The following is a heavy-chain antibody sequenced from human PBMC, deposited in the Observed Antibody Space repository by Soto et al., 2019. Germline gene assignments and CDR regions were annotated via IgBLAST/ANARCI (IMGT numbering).Heavy chain of an antibody. CDR3: ARDLDY. J-gene: IGHJ4*02. CDR1: GFTLSNYR. CDR2: IKQDGSEK. V-gene: IGHV3-7*01. Sequence: GGSLRLSCAASGFTLSNYRMSWVRLAPGKGLEWVANIKQDGSEKYYVDSVKGRFTISRDNAKNSLYLQMNSLRAEDTAVYFCARDLDYWGQGILVTVSS.